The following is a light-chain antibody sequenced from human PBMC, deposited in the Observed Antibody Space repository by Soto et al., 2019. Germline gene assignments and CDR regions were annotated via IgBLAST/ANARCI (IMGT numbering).Light chain of an antibody. CDR3: QQYNEWPET. Sequence: EIVLTQSPGTLSLSPGERATLSCRASQSVSSSYLAWYQQKPGQAPRLLIYGASSRATGIPDRFSGSGSGTEFTLIISSLQSEDFAVYYCQQYNEWPETFGHGTKVDIK. J-gene: IGKJ1*01. V-gene: IGKV3-20*01. CDR1: QSVSSSY. CDR2: GAS.